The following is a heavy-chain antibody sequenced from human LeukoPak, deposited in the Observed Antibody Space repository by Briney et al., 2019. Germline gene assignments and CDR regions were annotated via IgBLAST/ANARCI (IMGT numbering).Heavy chain of an antibody. CDR1: GFTFSSYG. D-gene: IGHD3-22*01. V-gene: IGHV3-30*02. CDR3: VVVVIRGGAFDI. CDR2: IRYDGSNK. J-gene: IGHJ3*02. Sequence: PGGSLRLSCAASGFTFSSYGMHWVRQAPGKGLEWVAFIRYDGSNKYYADSVKGRFTISRDNSKNTLYLQMNSLRAEDTAVYYCVVVVIRGGAFDIWGQGTMVTVSS.